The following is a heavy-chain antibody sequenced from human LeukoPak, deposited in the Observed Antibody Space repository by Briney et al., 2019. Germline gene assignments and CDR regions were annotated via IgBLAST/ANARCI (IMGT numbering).Heavy chain of an antibody. D-gene: IGHD4-17*01. Sequence: SETLSLTCAVYGGSFSDYDCSWIRQPPGKGLEWIGSIYYSGSTYYNPSLKSRVTISVDTSKNQFSLKLSSVTAADPAVYYCARHALSYYYGEPYWYFDLWGRGTLVTVSS. CDR3: ARHALSYYYGEPYWYFDL. CDR1: GGSFSDYD. CDR2: IYYSGST. J-gene: IGHJ2*01. V-gene: IGHV4-34*01.